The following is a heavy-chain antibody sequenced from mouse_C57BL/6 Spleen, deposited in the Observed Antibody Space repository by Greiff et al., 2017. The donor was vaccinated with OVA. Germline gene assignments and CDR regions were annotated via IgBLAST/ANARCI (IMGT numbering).Heavy chain of an antibody. CDR1: GYTFTSYW. V-gene: IGHV1-59*01. Sequence: VKLQQPGAELVRPGTSVKLSCKASGYTFTSYWMHWVKQRPGQGLEWIGVIDPSDSYTNYNQKFKGKATLTVDTSSSTAYMQLSSLTSEDSAVYYCARAVTGTERGHFDYWGQGTTLTVSS. CDR3: ARAVTGTERGHFDY. D-gene: IGHD4-1*01. J-gene: IGHJ2*01. CDR2: IDPSDSYT.